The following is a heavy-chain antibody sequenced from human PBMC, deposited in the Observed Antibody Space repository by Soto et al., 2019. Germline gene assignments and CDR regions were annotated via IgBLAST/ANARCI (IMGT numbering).Heavy chain of an antibody. CDR3: ARDGITTDAFDI. CDR2: ISGRGGST. J-gene: IGHJ3*02. V-gene: IGHV3-23*01. D-gene: IGHD3-10*01. Sequence: PGGSLRLSCAASGFSFSSYAMSWVRQAPGKGLEWVSGISGRGGSTYYADSMKGRFTISRDNSKNTLYLQMNSLRAEDTAVYYCARDGITTDAFDIWGQGTMVTVSS. CDR1: GFSFSSYA.